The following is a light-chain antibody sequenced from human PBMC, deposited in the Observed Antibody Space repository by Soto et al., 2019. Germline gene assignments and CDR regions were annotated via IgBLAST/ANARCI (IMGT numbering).Light chain of an antibody. V-gene: IGKV1-6*01. CDR3: LQDYNYAWT. J-gene: IGKJ1*01. CDR2: SAY. CDR1: QDIGNK. Sequence: PSSLSASVGDRVTITCRASQDIGNKLGWFQQKPGKAPELLIYSAYKLQSGVPSRFSGSGSGTDFTLTISSLQPEDFATYYCLQDYNYAWTFGQGTKVDIK.